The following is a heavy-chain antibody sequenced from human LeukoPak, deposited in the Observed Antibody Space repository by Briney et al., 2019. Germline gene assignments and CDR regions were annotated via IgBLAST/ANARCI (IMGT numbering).Heavy chain of an antibody. D-gene: IGHD1-14*01. CDR2: ISSTSI. V-gene: IGHV3-48*02. J-gene: IGHJ4*02. CDR3: ARLRAGYYFDY. Sequence: GGSLRLSCAASGFTFSSYSMSWVRQAPGKGLEWVSYISSTSILNADSVKGRFTISRDNDKNSLYLQMSSLRDEDTAVYYYARLRAGYYFDYWGQGTLLTVSS. CDR1: GFTFSSYS.